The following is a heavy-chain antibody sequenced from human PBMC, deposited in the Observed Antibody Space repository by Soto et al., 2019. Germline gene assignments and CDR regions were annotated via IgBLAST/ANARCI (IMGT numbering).Heavy chain of an antibody. J-gene: IGHJ4*02. Sequence: SETLSLTCTVSGGSISSGGYYWSWIRQHPGKGLEWIGYIYYSGSTYYNPSLKSRVTISVDTSKNQFSLKLRSVTAADTAVYYCARVSGYSYGYYFDYWGQGTLVTVSS. CDR3: ARVSGYSYGYYFDY. CDR1: GGSISSGGYY. V-gene: IGHV4-31*03. D-gene: IGHD5-18*01. CDR2: IYYSGST.